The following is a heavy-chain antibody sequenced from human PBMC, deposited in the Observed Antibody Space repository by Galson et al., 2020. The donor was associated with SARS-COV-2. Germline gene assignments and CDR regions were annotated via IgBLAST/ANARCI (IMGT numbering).Heavy chain of an antibody. J-gene: IGHJ6*03. CDR3: ARTTAGYIGYYMDI. CDR1: GYTFRNYG. CDR2: ISAYNGDT. Sequence: ASVKVSCKASGYTFRNYGFTWVRQAPGQVLEWMGWISAYNGDTDYAQSFQDRVTMTTDTSTATAYMEVRSLKSDDSAIYYCARTTAGYIGYYMDIWGNGATVTVSS. V-gene: IGHV1-18*04. D-gene: IGHD2-2*02.